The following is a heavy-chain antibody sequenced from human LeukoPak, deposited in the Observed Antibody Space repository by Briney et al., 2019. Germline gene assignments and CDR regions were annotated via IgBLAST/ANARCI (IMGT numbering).Heavy chain of an antibody. D-gene: IGHD3-22*01. Sequence: FQGRVTMTTDTSTSTAYMELRSLRSDDTAVYYCARLRYYYDSSGYFDYWGQGTLVTVSS. V-gene: IGHV1-18*01. CDR3: ARLRYYYDSSGYFDY. J-gene: IGHJ4*02.